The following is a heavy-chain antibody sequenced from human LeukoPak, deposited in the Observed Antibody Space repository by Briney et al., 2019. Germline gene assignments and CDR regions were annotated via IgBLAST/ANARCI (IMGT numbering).Heavy chain of an antibody. CDR3: ARGESS. V-gene: IGHV4-31*03. D-gene: IGHD3-16*01. CDR2: ICYSGST. Sequence: PSQTLSLTCTVSGGSINSGDSSWNWIRQRPGKGLEWIGYICYSGSTSYNPSLESRVTISVDTSKSHFSLKLTSVTAADTALYYCARGESSWGQGILVIVSS. J-gene: IGHJ5*02. CDR1: GGSINSGDSS.